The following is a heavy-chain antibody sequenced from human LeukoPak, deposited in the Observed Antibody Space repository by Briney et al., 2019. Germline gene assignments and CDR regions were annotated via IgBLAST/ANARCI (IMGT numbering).Heavy chain of an antibody. V-gene: IGHV4-39*01. Sequence: SETLSLTCTVSGGSISSSSYYWGWIRQPPGKGLEWIGSIYYSGSTYYNPSLKSRVTISVDTSKNQFSLKMSSVTAADTAVYYCARQAYSGWHVRFDYWGQGTLVTVSS. J-gene: IGHJ4*02. CDR2: IYYSGST. CDR3: ARQAYSGWHVRFDY. D-gene: IGHD6-19*01. CDR1: GGSISSSSYY.